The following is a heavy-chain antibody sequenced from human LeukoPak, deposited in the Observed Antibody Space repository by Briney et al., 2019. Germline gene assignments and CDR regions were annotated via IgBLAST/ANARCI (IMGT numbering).Heavy chain of an antibody. J-gene: IGHJ4*03. CDR2: INTYIGNT. D-gene: IGHD3-22*01. CDR1: GYTFTSHG. V-gene: IGHV1-18*01. CDR3: ARDDYYDSSGYYTL. Sequence: ASVKVSCKASGYTFTSHGISWVRQAPGQGLEWMGWINTYIGNTNYVQKFQGRVTVTTDTSTSTAYMELRSLRSDDTAVYYCARDDYYDSSGYYTLWGHGTLVTVSS.